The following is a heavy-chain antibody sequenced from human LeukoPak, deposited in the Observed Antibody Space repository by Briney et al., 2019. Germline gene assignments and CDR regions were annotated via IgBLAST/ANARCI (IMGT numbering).Heavy chain of an antibody. CDR2: INPSGGST. CDR1: VYTFTSYY. D-gene: IGHD6-6*01. CDR3: ARFRIAARPHYYYGMDV. Sequence: ASVNVSCKASVYTFTSYYIHWVRQAPGQGLEWMGIINPSGGSTSYAQKFQGRVTMTRDTSTSTVYMELSSLRSEDTAVYYCARFRIAARPHYYYGMDVWGQGTTVTVSS. J-gene: IGHJ6*02. V-gene: IGHV1-46*01.